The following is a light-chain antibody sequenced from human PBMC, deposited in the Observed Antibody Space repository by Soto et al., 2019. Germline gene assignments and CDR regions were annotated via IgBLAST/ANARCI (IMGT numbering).Light chain of an antibody. CDR1: SSDVGGYNY. Sequence: QSALTQPASVSGSPGQSITISCTGTSSDVGGYNYVSWYQQHPGKAPKLMIYEVSNRPSGVSNRFSGSKSDNTASLTISVLQAEDEADYYCSSYTSISTWVFGGGTKLTVL. V-gene: IGLV2-14*01. J-gene: IGLJ3*02. CDR3: SSYTSISTWV. CDR2: EVS.